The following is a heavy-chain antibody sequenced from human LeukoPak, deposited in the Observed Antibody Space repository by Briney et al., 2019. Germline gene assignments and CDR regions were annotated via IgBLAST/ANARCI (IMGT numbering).Heavy chain of an antibody. CDR3: ANLGHIVVVPAAMKYYYYGMDV. CDR2: IYYSGST. CDR1: GGSISSSSYY. J-gene: IGHJ6*02. V-gene: IGHV4-39*01. D-gene: IGHD2-2*01. Sequence: SEALSLTCTVSGGSISSSSYYWGWIRQPPGKGLEWIGSIYYSGSTYYNPSLKSRVTISVDTSKNQFSLKLSSVTAADTAVYYCANLGHIVVVPAAMKYYYYGMDVWGQGTTVTVSS.